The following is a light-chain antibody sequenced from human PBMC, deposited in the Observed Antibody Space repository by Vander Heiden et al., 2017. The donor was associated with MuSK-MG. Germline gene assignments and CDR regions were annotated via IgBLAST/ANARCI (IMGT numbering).Light chain of an antibody. V-gene: IGLV4-69*01. CDR3: QTWGTAIVV. J-gene: IGLJ2*01. CDR2: LNSDGSH. Sequence: QLVLTQSPSSSASLGAPVKLTCTLSSGHSRYAIAWHQHTERGPRYLRSLNSDGSHIKGDGIPDRFSGFISGAERYLTISSLQADDEADYFCQTWGTAIVVFGGGTKLTVL. CDR1: SGHSRYA.